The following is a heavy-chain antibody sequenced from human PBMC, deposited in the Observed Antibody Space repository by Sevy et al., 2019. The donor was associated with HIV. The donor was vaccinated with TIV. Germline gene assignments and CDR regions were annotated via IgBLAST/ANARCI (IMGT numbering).Heavy chain of an antibody. CDR3: AREGISVSGLTGYFDL. CDR1: RYRFTSYY. CDR2: TNPSSGST. V-gene: IGHV1-46*01. D-gene: IGHD6-19*01. Sequence: ASVKVSCKASRYRFTSYYMHWVRQAPGQGLEWMGITNPSSGSTTYAQNLQGRVTMTRDTSTNTVYMELSSLRSEDTAVYYCAREGISVSGLTGYFDLWGRGTLVTVSS. J-gene: IGHJ2*01.